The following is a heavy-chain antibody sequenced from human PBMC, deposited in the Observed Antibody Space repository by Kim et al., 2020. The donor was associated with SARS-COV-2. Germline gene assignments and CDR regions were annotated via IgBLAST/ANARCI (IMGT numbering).Heavy chain of an antibody. CDR1: GFTFTSYW. CDR2: IYPTDFDT. J-gene: IGHJ4*02. CDR3: ARGVNYGGDF. Sequence: GESLKISCKASGFTFTSYWIDWVRQVPGKGLEWMGIIYPTDFDTRYSPAFQGQVTISADRSITTAYLQWSSLKASDTAMYYCARGVNYGGDFWGQGTLVTVSS. V-gene: IGHV5-51*01. D-gene: IGHD2-21*01.